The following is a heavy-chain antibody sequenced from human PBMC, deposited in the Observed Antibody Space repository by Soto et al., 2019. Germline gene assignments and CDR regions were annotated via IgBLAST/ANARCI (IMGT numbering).Heavy chain of an antibody. V-gene: IGHV4-39*01. J-gene: IGHJ5*02. CDR3: ARRGYSYGYIWFDP. D-gene: IGHD5-18*01. CDR2: IYYSGST. Sequence: SETMCLTCTVSGGSISSSSYYWGWIRQPPGKGLEWIGSIYYSGSTYYNPSLKSRVTISVDTSKNQFSLKLSSVTAADTAVYYCARRGYSYGYIWFDPWGQGTLVTVSS. CDR1: GGSISSSSYY.